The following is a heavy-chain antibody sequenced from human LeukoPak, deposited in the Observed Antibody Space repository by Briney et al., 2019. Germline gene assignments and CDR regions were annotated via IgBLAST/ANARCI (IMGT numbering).Heavy chain of an antibody. CDR2: IIPIFGTA. D-gene: IGHD6-19*01. J-gene: IGHJ5*02. V-gene: IGHV1-69*05. CDR1: GGTFISYA. Sequence: SVKVSCKASGGTFISYAISWVRQAPGQGLEWMGGIIPIFGTANYAQKFQGRVTITTDESTSTAYMELSSLRSEDTAVYYCARSPGRGQWLVLNWFDPWGQGTLVTVSS. CDR3: ARSPGRGQWLVLNWFDP.